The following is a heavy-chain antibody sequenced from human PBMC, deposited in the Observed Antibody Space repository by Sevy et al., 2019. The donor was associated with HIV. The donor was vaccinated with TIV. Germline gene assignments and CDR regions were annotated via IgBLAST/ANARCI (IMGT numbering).Heavy chain of an antibody. J-gene: IGHJ5*02. D-gene: IGHD3-10*01. Sequence: TLSLTCTVSGGSISSGSYYWSWIRQPAGKGLEWIGRIYTSGSTNYNPSLKSRVTISVDTSKNQFSLKLSSVTAADTAVYYCARERVGWFDPWGQGTLVTVSS. CDR2: IYTSGST. CDR3: ARERVGWFDP. V-gene: IGHV4-61*02. CDR1: GGSISSGSYY.